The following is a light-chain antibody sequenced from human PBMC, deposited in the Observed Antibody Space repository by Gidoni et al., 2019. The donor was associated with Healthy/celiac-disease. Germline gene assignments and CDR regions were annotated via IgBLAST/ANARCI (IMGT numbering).Light chain of an antibody. Sequence: QSALTQPASVSGSPGQSITISCTGTSSDVGGYNYVSWYQQHPGKAPKLMIYEVSNRPSGVSNRSSGSKSGNTASLTISGLHAEDEADYYCSSYTSSSTKVFGGGTKLTVL. CDR1: SSDVGGYNY. CDR3: SSYTSSSTKV. V-gene: IGLV2-14*01. J-gene: IGLJ3*02. CDR2: EVS.